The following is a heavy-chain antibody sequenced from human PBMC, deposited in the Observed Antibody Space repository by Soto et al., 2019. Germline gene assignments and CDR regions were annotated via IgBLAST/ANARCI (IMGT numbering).Heavy chain of an antibody. CDR2: MNAKSGNT. Sequence: QVQLVQSGADVKKPGASVKVPCKASGYTFTSYDINWVRQATGQGLEWMGWMNAKSGNTGYAQKFQGRVGTTRNTSINTAYMELSSLRSEDTAVYYCARVGRVATCSYWYFDLWGRGTLVTVSA. CDR3: ARVGRVATCSYWYFDL. J-gene: IGHJ2*01. D-gene: IGHD5-12*01. CDR1: GYTFTSYD. V-gene: IGHV1-8*01.